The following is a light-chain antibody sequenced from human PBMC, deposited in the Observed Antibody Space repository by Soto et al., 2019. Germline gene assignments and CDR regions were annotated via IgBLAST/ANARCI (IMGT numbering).Light chain of an antibody. CDR1: QSVTSNY. Sequence: DIVLTQSPDTLSLSPGESATLSCRASQSVTSNYLGWYQQKPGQPPRLLIYGSSKRATGIPDRFRGGGSGTDFTLTISRLEPEDFAVYYCQLYGSSPPITFGQGTRLEVK. J-gene: IGKJ5*01. CDR3: QLYGSSPPIT. CDR2: GSS. V-gene: IGKV3-20*01.